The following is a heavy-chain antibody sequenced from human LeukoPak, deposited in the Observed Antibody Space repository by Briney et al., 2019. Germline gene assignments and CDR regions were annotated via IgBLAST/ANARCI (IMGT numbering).Heavy chain of an antibody. Sequence: GGSLRLSCAASGFTFNNYAMHWVRQTPDKGLEWVTLISYDGINQYYADSVKGRFTISRDGSNLYLQMDSLRPEDTAVYYCASGLRGWPYWGQGTQVTVSS. CDR2: ISYDGINQ. CDR3: ASGLRGWPY. V-gene: IGHV3-30*04. CDR1: GFTFNNYA. D-gene: IGHD6-19*01. J-gene: IGHJ4*02.